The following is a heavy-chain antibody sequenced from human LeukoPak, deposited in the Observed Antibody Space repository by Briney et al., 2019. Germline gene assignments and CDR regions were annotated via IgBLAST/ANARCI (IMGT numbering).Heavy chain of an antibody. CDR1: GFTFSRYW. D-gene: IGHD4-17*01. Sequence: GGSLRLSCAASGFTFSRYWMTWVRQAPGKGLQWVANIKQDGSEKYYVDSVRGRFTISRDNAKNSLYLQMDSLRAEDTAVYYCASAPLGHYVYFDYWGQGTLVTVSS. V-gene: IGHV3-7*01. CDR3: ASAPLGHYVYFDY. CDR2: IKQDGSEK. J-gene: IGHJ4*02.